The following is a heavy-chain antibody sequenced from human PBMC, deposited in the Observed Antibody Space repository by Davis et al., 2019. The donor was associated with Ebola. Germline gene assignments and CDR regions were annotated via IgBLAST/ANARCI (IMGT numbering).Heavy chain of an antibody. CDR2: TYYRSKWYN. CDR3: ARIQLWTYYFDY. J-gene: IGHJ4*02. Sequence: SQTLSLTCAISGERAGSNSAAWNWIRQSPSRGLEWLGRTYYRSKWYNDYAVSVKSRITINPDTSKNQFSLQLNSVTPEDTAVYYCARIQLWTYYFDYWGQGTLVTVSS. V-gene: IGHV6-1*01. D-gene: IGHD5-18*01. CDR1: GERAGSNSAA.